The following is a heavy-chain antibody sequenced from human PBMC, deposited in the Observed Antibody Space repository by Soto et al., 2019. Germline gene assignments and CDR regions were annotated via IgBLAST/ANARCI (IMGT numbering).Heavy chain of an antibody. CDR3: ARDRDCGGGGCYHYFDS. CDR2: IWYDGSNK. D-gene: IGHD2-15*01. J-gene: IGHJ4*02. V-gene: IGHV3-33*01. Sequence: GGSLRLSCAASGFTFSTSGMHWVRQAPGKGLEWVAIIWYDGSNKYYADSVKGRFTISRDNAKNSLYLQMNSLRAEDTAVYYCARDRDCGGGGCYHYFDSWSQGTLVTVSS. CDR1: GFTFSTSG.